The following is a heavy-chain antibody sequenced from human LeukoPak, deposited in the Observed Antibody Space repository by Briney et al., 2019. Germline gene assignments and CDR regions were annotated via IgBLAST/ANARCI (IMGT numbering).Heavy chain of an antibody. CDR2: ISGDGTTI. V-gene: IGHV3-48*03. Sequence: GGSLRLSCAASGLTFSNYEMNWVRQAQKKGLEWVSYISGDGTTIYYSDFVKGRFTISRDNAKHLLYLQMNSLRAEDTGLYYCARDSQPIYTVDRAVSTSDAFDIWAQGTMVTVSS. CDR3: ARDSQPIYTVDRAVSTSDAFDI. CDR1: GLTFSNYE. D-gene: IGHD3-10*01. J-gene: IGHJ3*02.